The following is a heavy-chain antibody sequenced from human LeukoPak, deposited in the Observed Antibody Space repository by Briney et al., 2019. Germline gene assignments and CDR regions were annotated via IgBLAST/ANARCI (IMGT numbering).Heavy chain of an antibody. CDR2: VLYDGSNK. CDR3: VRDNYGGILDF. CDR1: GFPFSIYE. V-gene: IGHV3-30*04. D-gene: IGHD2-21*01. Sequence: GGSLRLSCAVSGFPFSIYEMNWVRQAPGKGLEWVAVVLYDGSNKYYADSVKGRFTLSRDNSKNTLSLQMNTLRADDTAVYYCVRDNYGGILDFWGQGTLVTVSS. J-gene: IGHJ4*02.